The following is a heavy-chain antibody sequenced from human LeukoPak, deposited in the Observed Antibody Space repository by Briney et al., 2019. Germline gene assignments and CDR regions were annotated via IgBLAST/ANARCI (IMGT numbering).Heavy chain of an antibody. CDR3: AKEAPGYSSTAKVPFDY. CDR1: GFTFSSYG. V-gene: IGHV3-30*18. D-gene: IGHD6-13*01. CDR2: ISYDGSNK. Sequence: GGSLRLSCAASGFTFSSYGMHWVRQAPGKGLEWVAVISYDGSNKYYADSVKGRFTISRDNSKNTLYLQMNSLRAEDTAVYYCAKEAPGYSSTAKVPFDYWGQGTLVTVSS. J-gene: IGHJ4*02.